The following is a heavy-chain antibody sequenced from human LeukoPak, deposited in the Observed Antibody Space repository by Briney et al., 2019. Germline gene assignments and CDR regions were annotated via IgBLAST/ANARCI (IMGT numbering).Heavy chain of an antibody. V-gene: IGHV1-2*02. J-gene: IGHJ4*02. CDR1: GYTFIDYY. CDR3: ARVKKLMPEFEF. D-gene: IGHD2-2*01. Sequence: GAPVKVSCKSSGYTFIDYYIHWVRQAPGQGLEWMGWINPNSGATKYAQKLQGRVSMTRDTSINTAYMDLTNLRSDDTAIFYCARVKKLMPEFEFWGQGTLVTVSS. CDR2: INPNSGAT.